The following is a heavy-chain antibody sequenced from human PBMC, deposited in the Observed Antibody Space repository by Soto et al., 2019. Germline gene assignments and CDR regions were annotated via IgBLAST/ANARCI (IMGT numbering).Heavy chain of an antibody. Sequence: PGGSLRLSCAASGFTFSDYYMSWIRQAPGKGLEWVSYISSSSSYTNYADSVKGRFTISRDNAKNSLYLQMNSLRAEDTAVYYCARTSRGYSYGLIDYWGQGTLVTVSS. J-gene: IGHJ4*02. CDR1: GFTFSDYY. CDR3: ARTSRGYSYGLIDY. V-gene: IGHV3-11*06. D-gene: IGHD5-18*01. CDR2: ISSSSSYT.